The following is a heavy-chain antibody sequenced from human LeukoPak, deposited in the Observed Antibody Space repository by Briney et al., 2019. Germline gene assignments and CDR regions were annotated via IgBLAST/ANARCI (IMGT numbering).Heavy chain of an antibody. CDR2: INPNSGGT. D-gene: IGHD3-16*01. CDR3: ARLGSSDI. V-gene: IGHV1-2*02. J-gene: IGHJ3*02. Sequence: GASVKVSCKASGYTFTGYYMHWVRQAPGQGLEWMGWINPNSGGTNYAQKFQGRVTMTRDTSISTAYEDLGSLISDDTAVYYCARLGSSDIWGQGTMVTVSS. CDR1: GYTFTGYY.